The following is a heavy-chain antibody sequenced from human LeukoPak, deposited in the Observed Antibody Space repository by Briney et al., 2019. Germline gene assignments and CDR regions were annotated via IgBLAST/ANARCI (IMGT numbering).Heavy chain of an antibody. Sequence: KPSETLSLTCGVHGESLNDYYWSWIRQSPGKGLEWIGEITHNGSTTFNPSLESRLTISVDTSKNQFSLKLTSVTAADASVYFCARGFCRGESCYSGEYFQHWGRGTLVTVSS. D-gene: IGHD2-15*01. V-gene: IGHV4-34*01. CDR2: ITHNGST. CDR3: ARGFCRGESCYSGEYFQH. J-gene: IGHJ1*01. CDR1: GESLNDYY.